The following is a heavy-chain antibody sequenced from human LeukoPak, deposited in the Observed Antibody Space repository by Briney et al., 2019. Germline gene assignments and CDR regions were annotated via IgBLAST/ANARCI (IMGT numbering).Heavy chain of an antibody. V-gene: IGHV4-59*01. J-gene: IGHJ3*02. D-gene: IGHD6-19*01. CDR1: GGSISSYY. CDR3: ARDDIRSSGSYGRDAFDI. CDR2: IYYSGSS. Sequence: PSETLSLTCTVSGGSISSYYWSWIRQPPGKGLEWIGYIYYSGSSKYNPSLKSRVTILVDTSKNQFSLRLTSVTAADTAVYYCARDDIRSSGSYGRDAFDIWGQGTKVTVSS.